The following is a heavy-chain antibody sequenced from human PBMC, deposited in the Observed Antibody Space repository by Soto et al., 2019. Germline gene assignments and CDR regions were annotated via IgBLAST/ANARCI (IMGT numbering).Heavy chain of an antibody. V-gene: IGHV1-69*01. J-gene: IGHJ6*02. CDR2: IFPKFGTT. CDR1: GDTDTNYV. D-gene: IGHD3-16*02. CDR3: EAEMTFGKLSVV. Sequence: QVQLVQSGAEVKKPGSSVKVSCKASGDTDTNYVISWVRQAPGQGLEWMGGIFPKFGTTYSAQKLQDRLTVTADESTSTVYMQLSSLRLDDTAVYYCEAEMTFGKLSVVWGQGTTVTVSS.